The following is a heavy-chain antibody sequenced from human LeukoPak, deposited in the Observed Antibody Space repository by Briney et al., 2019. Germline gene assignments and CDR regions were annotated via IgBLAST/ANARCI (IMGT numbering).Heavy chain of an antibody. D-gene: IGHD1-26*01. V-gene: IGHV3-23*01. CDR2: ISSSGDRT. Sequence: GSLRLSCVVSGFTFSSYVVGWVRQAPGKGLEWVSVISSSGDRTFYADSVKGRFTISRDNSKNTLYLQMNSLRVEDTAIYYCVKGGSGSYYDRFDYWGQGTLVTVSS. J-gene: IGHJ4*02. CDR1: GFTFSSYV. CDR3: VKGGSGSYYDRFDY.